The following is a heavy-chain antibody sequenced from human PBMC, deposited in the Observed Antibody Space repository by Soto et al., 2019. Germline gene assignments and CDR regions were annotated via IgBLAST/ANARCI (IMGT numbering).Heavy chain of an antibody. CDR2: IYYSGST. Sequence: PSETLSLTCTVSGDSISSGDYYWSWIRQHPGKGLEWIGYIYYSGSTYYNPSLKSRVTISVDTSKNQFSLKLSSVTAADTAVYYCAREAGGYFDWYQAARQQDYYYYGMDVWGQGTTVTVSS. J-gene: IGHJ6*02. CDR1: GDSISSGDYY. V-gene: IGHV4-31*03. D-gene: IGHD3-9*01. CDR3: AREAGGYFDWYQAARQQDYYYYGMDV.